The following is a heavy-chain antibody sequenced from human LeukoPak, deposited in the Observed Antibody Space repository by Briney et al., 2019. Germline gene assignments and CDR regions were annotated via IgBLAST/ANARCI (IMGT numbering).Heavy chain of an antibody. J-gene: IGHJ4*02. CDR3: ARAYRYSGFGY. CDR1: GGSFSGYY. D-gene: IGHD5-12*01. Sequence: PSETLSLTCAVYGGSFSGYYWSWIRQPPGKGLEWIGEINHSGSTNYNPSLKSRVTISVDTSKNQFSLKLSSVTAADTAVYYCARAYRYSGFGYWGQGTLVTVYS. CDR2: INHSGST. V-gene: IGHV4-34*01.